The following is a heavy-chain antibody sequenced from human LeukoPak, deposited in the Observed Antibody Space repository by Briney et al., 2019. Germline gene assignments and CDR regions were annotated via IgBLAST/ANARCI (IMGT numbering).Heavy chain of an antibody. CDR1: GGSISSGGYS. CDR3: ARAAAHTDYYGMGV. V-gene: IGHV4-30-2*01. J-gene: IGHJ6*02. CDR2: IYHSGST. D-gene: IGHD2-15*01. Sequence: SQTLSLTCAVSGGSISSGGYSWSWIRQPPGKGLEWIGYIYHSGSTYYNPSLKSRVTISVDRSKNQFSLKLSSVTAADTAVYYCARAAAHTDYYGMGVWGQGTTVTVSS.